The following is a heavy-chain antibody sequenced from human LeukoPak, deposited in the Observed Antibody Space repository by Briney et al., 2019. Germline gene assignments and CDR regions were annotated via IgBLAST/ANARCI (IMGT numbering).Heavy chain of an antibody. V-gene: IGHV1-18*01. D-gene: IGHD3-3*01. J-gene: IGHJ5*02. CDR2: ISGYNGNT. CDR3: ARVGAGAGFWSGFRFDP. Sequence: ASVKVSCKASGYTFTNYGFSWVRQAPGQGPEWMGWISGYNGNTNYAQKLQGRVTMTIDTSTSTAYMELRSLRSADTAVYYCARVGAGAGFWSGFRFDPWGQGTLVTVSS. CDR1: GYTFTNYG.